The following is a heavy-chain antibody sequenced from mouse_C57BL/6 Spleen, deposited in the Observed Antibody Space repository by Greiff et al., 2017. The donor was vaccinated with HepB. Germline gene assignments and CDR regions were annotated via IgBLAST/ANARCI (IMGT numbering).Heavy chain of an antibody. J-gene: IGHJ4*01. Sequence: EVQLQQSGPELVKPGASVKISCKASGYSFTGYYMNWVKQSPEKSLEWIGEINPSTGGTTYNQKFKAKATLTVDKSSSTAYMQLKSLTSEDSAVYYCARGYSNYGGAMDYWGQGTSVTVSS. CDR1: GYSFTGYY. CDR2: INPSTGGT. CDR3: ARGYSNYGGAMDY. D-gene: IGHD2-5*01. V-gene: IGHV1-42*01.